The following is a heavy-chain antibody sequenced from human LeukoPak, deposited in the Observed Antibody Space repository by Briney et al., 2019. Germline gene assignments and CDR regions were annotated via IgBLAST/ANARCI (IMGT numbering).Heavy chain of an antibody. CDR1: GFTFSNAW. D-gene: IGHD5-12*01. V-gene: IGHV3-15*01. J-gene: IGHJ4*02. CDR3: AKKCQGQGKLAIDY. CDR2: IKSKTDGGTT. Sequence: GGSLRLSCAASGFTFSNAWMSWVRQAPGKGLEWVGRIKSKTDGGTTDYAAPVKGRFTISRDNSKNTQYLQMNSLRAEDTAVYYCAKKCQGQGKLAIDYWGQGTLVTVSS.